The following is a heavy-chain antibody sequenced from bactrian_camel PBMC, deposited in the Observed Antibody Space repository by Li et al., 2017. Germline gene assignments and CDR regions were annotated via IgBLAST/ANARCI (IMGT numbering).Heavy chain of an antibody. D-gene: IGHD2*01. Sequence: HVQLVESGGGSVQAGGSLRLSCAAAGYTGSYFCMGWVRQPAGKEREGVGDIDTYGSATYADSVKGRFTITRDNAKNTLYLQMNSLQPEDTGIYYCAAGKASRLFTYCIGGSDVSDYWGQGTQVTVS. V-gene: IGHV3S6*01. J-gene: IGHJ4*01. CDR2: IDTYGSAT. CDR1: GYTGSYFC. CDR3: AAGKASRLFTYCIGGSDVSDY.